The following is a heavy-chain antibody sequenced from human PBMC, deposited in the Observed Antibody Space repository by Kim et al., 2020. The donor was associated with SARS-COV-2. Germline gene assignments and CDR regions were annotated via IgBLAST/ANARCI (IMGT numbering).Heavy chain of an antibody. CDR1: GFTSRSYH. CDR2: IHSDGIST. V-gene: IGHV3-74*01. D-gene: IGHD3-16*01. CDR3: VMSSMWFGGNY. Sequence: GGSLRLSCAASGFTSRSYHMHWVRQAPGKGLVWVLRIHSDGISTSYADSVKGRFTISRDNAKNTLYLQMNSLRVDDTAAYYCVMSSMWFGGNYWGQGTLVTVSS. J-gene: IGHJ4*02.